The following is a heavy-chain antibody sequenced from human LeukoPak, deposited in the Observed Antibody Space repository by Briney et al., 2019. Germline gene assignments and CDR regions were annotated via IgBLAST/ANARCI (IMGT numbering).Heavy chain of an antibody. D-gene: IGHD6-13*01. J-gene: IGHJ4*02. CDR3: ARDVLAAPGTFDY. Sequence: SETLSLTCTVSSDSISSISYYWGCIRQPAGRGLEWIGRIYPSGSTNYNPSLKSRVTISLDTSKNQFSLKLSSVTAADTAVYYCARDVLAAPGTFDYWGQGALVTVSS. CDR2: IYPSGST. CDR1: SDSISSISYY. V-gene: IGHV4-61*02.